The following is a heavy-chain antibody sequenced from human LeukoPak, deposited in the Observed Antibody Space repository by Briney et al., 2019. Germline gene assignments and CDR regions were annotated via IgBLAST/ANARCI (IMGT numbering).Heavy chain of an antibody. CDR1: GFTLTNAW. D-gene: IGHD3-10*01. CDR2: VKSKSDGGTT. CDR3: TSLAMIRGVIPFDY. V-gene: IGHV3-15*01. Sequence: GGSLRLSCAASGFTLTNAWVSWVRQAPGKGLEWVGRVKSKSDGGTTDYAAPVKGRFTISRDDSKNTLYLQMNSLKTEDTAVYYCTSLAMIRGVIPFDYWGQGTLVTVSS. J-gene: IGHJ4*02.